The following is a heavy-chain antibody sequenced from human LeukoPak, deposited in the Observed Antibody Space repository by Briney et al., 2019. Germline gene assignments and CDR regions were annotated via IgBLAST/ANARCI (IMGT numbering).Heavy chain of an antibody. V-gene: IGHV4-59*08. J-gene: IGHJ4*02. Sequence: SETLSLTCTVSGGSINSYYCTCIRQPPGKRLEWIGYIYYSGSTNYNPSLESRVTISVNRSKNQLSLKVKSVSPTDTAVYYCARRDPINYDFDSWGQGTVVSVSS. CDR1: GGSINSYY. CDR3: ARRDPINYDFDS. CDR2: IYYSGST. D-gene: IGHD3-16*01.